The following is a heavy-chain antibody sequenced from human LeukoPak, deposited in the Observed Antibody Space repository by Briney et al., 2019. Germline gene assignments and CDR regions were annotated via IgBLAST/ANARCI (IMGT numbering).Heavy chain of an antibody. D-gene: IGHD2/OR15-2a*01. Sequence: SETLSLTCAVYGGSFSGYYWSWIRQPPGKGLEWIGFIYTSGSTNYNPSLKSRVTISADTSKKQFSLNLSSVTAADTAVYYCARWVYGIKACDIWGQGTSVTVSS. J-gene: IGHJ3*02. CDR3: ARWVYGIKACDI. CDR2: IYTSGST. V-gene: IGHV4-4*09. CDR1: GGSFSGYY.